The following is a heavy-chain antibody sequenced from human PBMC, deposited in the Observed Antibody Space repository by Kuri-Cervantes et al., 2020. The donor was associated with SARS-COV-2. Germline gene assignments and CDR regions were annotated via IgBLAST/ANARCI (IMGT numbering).Heavy chain of an antibody. CDR1: GFTFRSYA. CDR2: ISGSGGST. V-gene: IGHV3-23*01. D-gene: IGHD3-22*01. Sequence: GESLKISCAASGFTFRSYAMSWVRQAPGKGLEWVSAISGSGGSTYDVDSVKGRFTISRDNSKNTLYLQMKRLRAEDTAVYYCAKDFVYYYDSSGYLFDYWGQGTLVTVSS. CDR3: AKDFVYYYDSSGYLFDY. J-gene: IGHJ4*02.